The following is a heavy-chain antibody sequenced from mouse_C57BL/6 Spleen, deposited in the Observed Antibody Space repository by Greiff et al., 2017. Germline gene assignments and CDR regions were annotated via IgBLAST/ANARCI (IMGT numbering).Heavy chain of an antibody. J-gene: IGHJ2*01. CDR2: INPNNGGT. CDR3: ARVLGYGSSYFIYFDY. CDR1: GYTFTDYN. D-gene: IGHD1-1*01. V-gene: IGHV1-22*01. Sequence: EVQLQQSGPELVKPGASVKMSCKASGYTFTDYNMHWVKQSHGKSLEWIGFINPNNGGTSYNQKFKGKATLTVNKSSSTAYMELRSLTSEDSAVYYCARVLGYGSSYFIYFDYWGQGTTLTVSS.